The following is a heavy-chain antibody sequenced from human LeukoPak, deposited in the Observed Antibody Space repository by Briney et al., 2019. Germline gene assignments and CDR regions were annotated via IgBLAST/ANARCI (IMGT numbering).Heavy chain of an antibody. CDR1: GFTFSSYW. D-gene: IGHD4-17*01. J-gene: IGHJ2*01. V-gene: IGHV3-7*01. CDR3: ARTDYGDYDWYFDL. CDR2: IKQDGSEK. Sequence: PGGSLRLSCAASGFTFSSYWMTWVRQAPGKGLEWVANIKQDGSEKYYVDSVKGRFSISRDNAKYSLYLHVNSLGAEDTAVYYCARTDYGDYDWYFDLWGRGTLVTVSS.